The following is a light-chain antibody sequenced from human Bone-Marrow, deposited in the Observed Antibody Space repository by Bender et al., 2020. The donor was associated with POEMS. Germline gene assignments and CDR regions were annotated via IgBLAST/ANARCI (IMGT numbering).Light chain of an antibody. CDR1: SGDVGGSKY. CDR2: EVI. J-gene: IGLJ3*02. CDR3: SSYGSNNNLV. V-gene: IGLV2-8*01. Sequence: QSALTQPPSASGSPGQSVTISCTGTSGDVGGSKYVSWYQQHPGKAPKLIIYEVIKRPSGVPDRFSGSKSGNTASLTVSGLQAEDEGDYYCSSYGSNNNLVFGGGTKLTVL.